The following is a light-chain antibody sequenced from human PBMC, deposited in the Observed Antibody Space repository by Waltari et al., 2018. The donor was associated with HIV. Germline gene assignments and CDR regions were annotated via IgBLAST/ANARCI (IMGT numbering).Light chain of an antibody. CDR3: QQYYTVPPT. CDR1: RTVFYSSANQNY. CDR2: WAS. Sequence: DIVMTQSPDSLTVSLGERANINCTSSRTVFYSSANQNYLAWYLQRPGQAPKVLIFWASTRAFGVSDRFRGSGSGTHFSLTLSSLQADDVGIYYCQQYYTVPPTFGGGTKVEI. V-gene: IGKV4-1*01. J-gene: IGKJ4*01.